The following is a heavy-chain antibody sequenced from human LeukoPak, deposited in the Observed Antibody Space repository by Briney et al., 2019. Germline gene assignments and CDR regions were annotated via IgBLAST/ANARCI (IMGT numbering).Heavy chain of an antibody. V-gene: IGHV3-30*04. CDR3: ARDYNRGLPDY. CDR2: ISYDGSNK. CDR1: GFTFSSYA. J-gene: IGHJ4*02. D-gene: IGHD2-21*01. Sequence: GGSLRLSYAASGFTFSSYAMHWVRQAPGKGLEWVAVISYDGSNKYYADSVKGRFTISRDNSKNTLYLQMNSLRAEDTAVYYCARDYNRGLPDYWGQGTLVIVSS.